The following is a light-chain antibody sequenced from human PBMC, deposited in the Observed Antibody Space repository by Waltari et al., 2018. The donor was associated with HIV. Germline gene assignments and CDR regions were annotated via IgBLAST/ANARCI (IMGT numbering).Light chain of an antibody. CDR1: HIPFRLSYF. V-gene: IGLV2-14*03. J-gene: IGLJ2*01. Sequence: AAPQPASVSGLPGQSTTISRPVDHIPFRLSYFLLWYQQHSGNPPRLLPYDVARPASGVSDRFSGSMSGNTASLTISGLRAEDEGHYYCASFTDDNTGIFGGGTEVTVL. CDR3: ASFTDDNTGI. CDR2: DVA.